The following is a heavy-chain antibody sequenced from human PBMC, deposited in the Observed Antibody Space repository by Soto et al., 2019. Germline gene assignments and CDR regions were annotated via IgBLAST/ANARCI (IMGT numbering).Heavy chain of an antibody. D-gene: IGHD2-15*01. J-gene: IGHJ6*02. CDR3: ARDGLGYCSGGSCYTYYYYGMDV. Sequence: PVGSLRLSCAASGFTFSSYSMNWVRQAPGKGLEWVSYISSSSSTIYYADSVKGRFTISRDNAKNSLYLQMNSLRDEDTAVYYCARDGLGYCSGGSCYTYYYYGMDVWGQGTTVTVSS. CDR2: ISSSSSTI. V-gene: IGHV3-48*02. CDR1: GFTFSSYS.